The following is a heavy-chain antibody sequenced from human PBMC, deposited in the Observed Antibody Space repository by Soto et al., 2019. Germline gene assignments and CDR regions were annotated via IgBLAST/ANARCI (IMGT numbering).Heavy chain of an antibody. V-gene: IGHV3-30-3*01. D-gene: IGHD6-19*01. CDR2: ISYDGTNN. J-gene: IGHJ4*02. CDR3: ARDRTYNTGWYDY. Sequence: QVQLVESGGGVVQPGRSLRLSCAASGFTFNRDAMHWVRQAPGKGLEWVAVISYDGTNNYYADSVRGRFTISRDNSKNTLYLQMNSLRAEDTAVYYCARDRTYNTGWYDYWGQGTLVSVSS. CDR1: GFTFNRDA.